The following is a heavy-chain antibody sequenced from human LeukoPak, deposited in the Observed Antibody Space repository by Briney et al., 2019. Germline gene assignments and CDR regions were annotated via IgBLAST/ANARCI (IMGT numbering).Heavy chain of an antibody. J-gene: IGHJ6*03. CDR1: GGSISSYY. CDR3: ARDRVGYYGSGSYYKVPYDYYYYMDV. Sequence: SEPLSLTCTVPGGSISSYYWSWIRQAAGKGLEWIGRIYTSGSTNYNPSLKSRVTMSVDTSKNQFSLKLSSVTAADTAVYYCARDRVGYYGSGSYYKVPYDYYYYMDVWGKGTTVTVSS. D-gene: IGHD3-10*01. CDR2: IYTSGST. V-gene: IGHV4-4*07.